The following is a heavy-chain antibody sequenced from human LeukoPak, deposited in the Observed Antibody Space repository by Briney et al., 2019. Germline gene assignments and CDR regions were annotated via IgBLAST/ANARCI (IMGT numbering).Heavy chain of an antibody. CDR1: GYTFTSYG. Sequence: ASVKVSCKASGYTFTSYGISWVRQAPGQGLEWMGWISAYNGNTSYAQKLQGRVTMTTDTSTSTAYMELSSLRSEDTAVYYCATDTVVTRNFDYWGQGTLVTVSS. J-gene: IGHJ4*02. CDR2: ISAYNGNT. D-gene: IGHD4-23*01. CDR3: ATDTVVTRNFDY. V-gene: IGHV1-18*01.